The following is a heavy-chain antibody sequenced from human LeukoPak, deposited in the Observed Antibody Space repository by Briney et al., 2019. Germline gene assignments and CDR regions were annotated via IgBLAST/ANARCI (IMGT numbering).Heavy chain of an antibody. V-gene: IGHV3-11*01. D-gene: IGHD2/OR15-2a*01. J-gene: IGHJ4*02. CDR3: ARDPTPFFYAAGREYFDY. Sequence: GGSLRLSCAASGFTFSDYYMSWIRQAPGKGLEWVSYISSSGSTIYYADSVKGRFTISRDNAKNSLYLQMNSLRAEDTAVYYCARDPTPFFYAAGREYFDYWGQGTLVTVSS. CDR1: GFTFSDYY. CDR2: ISSSGSTI.